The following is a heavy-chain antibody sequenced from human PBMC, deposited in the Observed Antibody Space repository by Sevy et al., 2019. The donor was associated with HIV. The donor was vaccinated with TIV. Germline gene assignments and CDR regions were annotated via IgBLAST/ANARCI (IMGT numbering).Heavy chain of an antibody. J-gene: IGHJ3*02. CDR3: ARDTDDAFDI. Sequence: GGSLRLSCAASGFTFSSYGMHWVRQAPGKGLEWVAVIWNDGSNKYYGDSVKGRLTISRDNSKNTLYLQMNSLRAEDTAVNYCARDTDDAFDIWGQGTMVTVSS. D-gene: IGHD4-4*01. CDR2: IWNDGSNK. V-gene: IGHV3-33*01. CDR1: GFTFSSYG.